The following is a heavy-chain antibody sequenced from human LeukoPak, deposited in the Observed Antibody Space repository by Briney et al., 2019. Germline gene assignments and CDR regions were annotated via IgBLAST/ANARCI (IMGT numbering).Heavy chain of an antibody. CDR2: ISGSGANT. V-gene: IGHV3-23*01. J-gene: IGHJ4*02. CDR1: GFTFSTYS. CDR3: AKYPAPGGYFDY. D-gene: IGHD6-13*01. Sequence: GGSLRLSCAASGFTFSTYSMSWVRLAPGEGLEWVSGISGSGANTYYADSVKGRFTISRDNSKNTLYLQMNSLRAEDTAVFYCAKYPAPGGYFDYWGQGTLVTVSS.